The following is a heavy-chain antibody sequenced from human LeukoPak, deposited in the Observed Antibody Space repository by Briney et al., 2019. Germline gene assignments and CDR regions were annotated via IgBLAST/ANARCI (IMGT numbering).Heavy chain of an antibody. CDR2: IKQDGSEK. Sequence: GGSLRLSCAASGFTFSSYSMNWVRQAPGKGLEWLANIKQDGSEKYYVDSVKGRFTISRDNAKNSLYLQMNSLRAGDTAVYYCARDRNYGGNSDAFDIWGQGTMVTVSS. V-gene: IGHV3-7*03. J-gene: IGHJ3*02. CDR3: ARDRNYGGNSDAFDI. CDR1: GFTFSSYS. D-gene: IGHD4-23*01.